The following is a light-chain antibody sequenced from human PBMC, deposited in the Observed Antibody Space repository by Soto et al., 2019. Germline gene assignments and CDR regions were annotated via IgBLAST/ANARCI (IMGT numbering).Light chain of an antibody. CDR2: EVS. V-gene: IGLV2-14*01. Sequence: QSALTQPASVSGSPGQSITISCTGTSSDIGAYNSVSWYQQHPGKAPKLMIYEVSNRPSGVSNRFSASKSGNTASLTISGLHAEDEADYYCSSRTTSNPYVFGTGTKLTVL. CDR1: SSDIGAYNS. J-gene: IGLJ1*01. CDR3: SSRTTSNPYV.